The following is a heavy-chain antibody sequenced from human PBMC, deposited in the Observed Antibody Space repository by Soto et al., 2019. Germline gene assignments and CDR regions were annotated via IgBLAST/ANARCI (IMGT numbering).Heavy chain of an antibody. Sequence: LRLSCAASGFTFSSYAMSWVRQAPGQGLEWVSAISGSGGSTYYADSVKGRFTISRDNSKNTLYLQMNSLRAEDTAVYYCAKDGHPGSSRSEYFQHWGQGTLVTVSS. D-gene: IGHD6-13*01. J-gene: IGHJ1*01. CDR3: AKDGHPGSSRSEYFQH. V-gene: IGHV3-23*01. CDR1: GFTFSSYA. CDR2: ISGSGGST.